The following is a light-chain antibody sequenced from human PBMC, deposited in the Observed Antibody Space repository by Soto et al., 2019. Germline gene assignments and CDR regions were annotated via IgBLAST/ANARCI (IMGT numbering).Light chain of an antibody. Sequence: EVVLTQSPGTLSLSPGETATLSCRASQSVNSDFLAWYQQKPGQAPRLLVYGSSTRAAGVPDRFSGSGSGTDFTLTISRLEHEDFAVYYCQQYGRSPLLYTFGQGTKLGVK. CDR3: QQYGRSPLLYT. V-gene: IGKV3-20*01. J-gene: IGKJ2*01. CDR2: GSS. CDR1: QSVNSDF.